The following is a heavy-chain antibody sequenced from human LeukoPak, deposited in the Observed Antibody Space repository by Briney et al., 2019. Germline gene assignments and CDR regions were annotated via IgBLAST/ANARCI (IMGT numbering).Heavy chain of an antibody. Sequence: SEALSLTCTVSGGSISSYYWSWIRQPAGKGLEWIGRIYTSGSTNYNPSLKSRVTMSVDTSKNQFSLKLSSVTAADTAVYYCARGEYSSSAYYYYMDVWGKGTTVTVSS. V-gene: IGHV4-4*07. CDR3: ARGEYSSSAYYYYMDV. D-gene: IGHD6-6*01. CDR2: IYTSGST. CDR1: GGSISSYY. J-gene: IGHJ6*03.